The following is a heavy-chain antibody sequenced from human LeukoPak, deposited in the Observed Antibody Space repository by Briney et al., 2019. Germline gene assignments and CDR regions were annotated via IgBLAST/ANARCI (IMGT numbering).Heavy chain of an antibody. CDR1: GYTFSSYY. J-gene: IGHJ4*02. D-gene: IGHD3-22*01. Sequence: GASVKVSCKASGYTFSSYYVHWVRQAPGQGLEWMGMIIPSDGFTSYAQKFQGRVTMTRDMSTSTVYMELSSLRSDDTAVYYCATDLPRDYYDSSGLPRDYWGQGTLVTVSS. CDR3: ATDLPRDYYDSSGLPRDY. CDR2: IIPSDGFT. V-gene: IGHV1-46*01.